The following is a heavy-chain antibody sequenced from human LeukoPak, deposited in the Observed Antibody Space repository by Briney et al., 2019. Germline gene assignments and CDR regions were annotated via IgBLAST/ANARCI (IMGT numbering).Heavy chain of an antibody. CDR2: IIPIFGTA. J-gene: IGHJ3*02. Sequence: ASVKVSCKASGGTFSSYAISWVRQAPGQGLEWMGGIIPIFGTANYAQKFQGRVTITTDESTSTAYMELSSLRSEDTAVYYCARRGGSPLGAFDIWGQGTRVTVSS. CDR1: GGTFSSYA. CDR3: ARRGGSPLGAFDI. V-gene: IGHV1-69*05. D-gene: IGHD1-26*01.